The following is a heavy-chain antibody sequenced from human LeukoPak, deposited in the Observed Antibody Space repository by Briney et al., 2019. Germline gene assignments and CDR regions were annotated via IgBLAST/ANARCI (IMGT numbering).Heavy chain of an antibody. Sequence: PGGSLRLSCAASGFTFSSYAMSWVRQAPGKGLERVSAISGSGGSTYYADSVKGRFTISRDNSKNTLYLQVNSLRAEDTAVYYCANDDFSWELPNYFDYWGQGTLVTVSS. CDR2: ISGSGGST. CDR3: ANDDFSWELPNYFDY. J-gene: IGHJ4*02. V-gene: IGHV3-23*01. CDR1: GFTFSSYA. D-gene: IGHD1-26*01.